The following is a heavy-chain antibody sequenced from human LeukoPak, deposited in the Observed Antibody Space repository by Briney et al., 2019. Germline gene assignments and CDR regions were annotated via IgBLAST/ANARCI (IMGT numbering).Heavy chain of an antibody. J-gene: IGHJ4*01. CDR1: GYTFTSYG. Sequence: ASVKVSCKASGYTFTSYGIIWVRQAPGQGLEWMGWISPYNGNTNYAQKLQGRVTMTTDTSTTTIYMELRSLRSDDTAVYYCARVDYASRGSSSYFEYWGQEPWSPSPQ. D-gene: IGHD3-22*01. CDR2: ISPYNGNT. V-gene: IGHV1-18*01. CDR3: ARVDYASRGSSSYFEY.